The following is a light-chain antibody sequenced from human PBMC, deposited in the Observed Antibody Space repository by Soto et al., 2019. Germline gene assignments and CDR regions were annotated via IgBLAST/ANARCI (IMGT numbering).Light chain of an antibody. J-gene: IGLJ1*01. CDR2: SNN. CDR1: SSNIGSNT. CDR3: AAWDDSLNGYV. V-gene: IGLV1-44*01. Sequence: QAVLTRPPPASWTPRQRVTMSCSGSSSNIGSNTVNWYQQLPGTAPKLLIYSNNQRPSGVPDRFSGSKSGTSASLAISGLQSEDEADYYCAAWDDSLNGYVFGTGNKVTVL.